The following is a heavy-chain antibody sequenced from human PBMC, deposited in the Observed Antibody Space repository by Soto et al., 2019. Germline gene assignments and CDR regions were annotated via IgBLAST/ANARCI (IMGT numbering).Heavy chain of an antibody. D-gene: IGHD6-19*01. V-gene: IGHV4-34*01. CDR1: GGSFSGYY. CDR3: ARGIAVAGTDGFYYYGMDV. CDR2: INHSGRT. Sequence: SETLSLTCAVYGGSFSGYYWSWIRQPPGKGLEWIGEINHSGRTNYNPSLKSRVTISVDTSKNQFSLKLSSVTAADTAVYYCARGIAVAGTDGFYYYGMDVWGQGTTVTVSS. J-gene: IGHJ6*02.